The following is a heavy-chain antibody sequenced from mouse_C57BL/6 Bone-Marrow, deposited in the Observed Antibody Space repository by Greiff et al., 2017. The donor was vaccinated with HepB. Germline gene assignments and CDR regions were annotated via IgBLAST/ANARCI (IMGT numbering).Heavy chain of an antibody. CDR3: ARENLPWYFDV. CDR1: GYTFTSYW. V-gene: IGHV1-69*01. Sequence: QVQLQQSGAELVMPGASVKLSCKASGYTFTSYWMHWVKQRPGQGLEWIGEIDPSDSYTNYNQKFKGKSTLTVDKSSSTAYMQLSSLTSEDSAVYYCARENLPWYFDVWGTGTTVTVSS. CDR2: IDPSDSYT. J-gene: IGHJ1*03.